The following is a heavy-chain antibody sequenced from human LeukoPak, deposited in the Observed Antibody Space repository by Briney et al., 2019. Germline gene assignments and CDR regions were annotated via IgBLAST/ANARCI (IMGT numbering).Heavy chain of an antibody. D-gene: IGHD1-1*01. CDR3: ARTTTFAPHFDY. CDR1: GFTVSSNY. Sequence: GGSLRLSCAASGFTVSSNYMSWVRQAPGKGLEWVSVIYSGGSTYYADSVKGRFTISRDNSKNTLYLQMNSLRAEDTAVYYCARTTTFAPHFDYWGQGTLVTVSS. V-gene: IGHV3-66*01. CDR2: IYSGGST. J-gene: IGHJ4*02.